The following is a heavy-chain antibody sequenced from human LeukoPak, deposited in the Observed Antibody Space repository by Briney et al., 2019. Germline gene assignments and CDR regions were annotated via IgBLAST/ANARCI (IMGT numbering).Heavy chain of an antibody. J-gene: IGHJ4*02. CDR1: GDSVSSNSAA. D-gene: IGHD6-6*01. CDR2: TYYRSKWYN. Sequence: SQTLSLTRAISGDSVSSNSAAWNWIRQSPSRGLEWLGRTYYRSKWYNDYAVSVKSRITINPDTSKNQFSLQLNSVTPEDTAVYYCARGQGGIAARRFALDYWGQGTLVTVSS. V-gene: IGHV6-1*01. CDR3: ARGQGGIAARRFALDY.